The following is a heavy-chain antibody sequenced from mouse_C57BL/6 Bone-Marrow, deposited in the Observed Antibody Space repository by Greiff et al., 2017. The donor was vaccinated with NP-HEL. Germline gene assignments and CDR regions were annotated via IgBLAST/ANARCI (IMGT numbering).Heavy chain of an antibody. D-gene: IGHD2-3*01. CDR2: INPSSGYT. V-gene: IGHV1-7*01. Sequence: QVHVKQSGAELAKPGASVKLSCKASGYTFTSYWMHWVKQRPGQGLEWIGYINPSSGYTKYNQKFKDKATLTADKSSSTAYMQLSSLTYEDSAVYYCARRRGDEDGYYTWFAYWGQGTLVTVSA. CDR3: ARRRGDEDGYYTWFAY. CDR1: GYTFTSYW. J-gene: IGHJ3*01.